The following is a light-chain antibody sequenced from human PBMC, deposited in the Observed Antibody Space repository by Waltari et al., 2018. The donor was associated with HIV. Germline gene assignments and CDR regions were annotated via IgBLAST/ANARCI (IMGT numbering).Light chain of an antibody. CDR1: SSDINYENY. CDR3: TSYVSSASPE. CDR2: EVT. J-gene: IGLJ3*02. Sequence: QSALPQPASVSGSPGQSITISSTGPSSDINYENYVSWYQHHPGKAPKVIISEVTTRPSGVSSRFSGSNSGNTATLTISGLQAEDEADYFCTSYVSSASPEFGGWTRLTVL. V-gene: IGLV2-14*01.